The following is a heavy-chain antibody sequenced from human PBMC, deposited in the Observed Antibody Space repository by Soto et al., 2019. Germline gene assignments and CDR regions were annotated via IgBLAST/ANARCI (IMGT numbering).Heavy chain of an antibody. CDR1: GFTFSSYD. V-gene: IGHV3-23*01. D-gene: IGHD4-4*01. CDR3: VRHAKLTTVTANVGYYYGLDV. Sequence: EVQLLESGGGLVQPGGSLRLSCAASGFTFSSYDMTWVRQAPGKGLEWVSAVRGSGGGTYYADSVKGRFTISRDNTKNTLYLQMKSLRAEDTAVYYCVRHAKLTTVTANVGYYYGLDVWGQGTTVTVSS. CDR2: VRGSGGGT. J-gene: IGHJ6*02.